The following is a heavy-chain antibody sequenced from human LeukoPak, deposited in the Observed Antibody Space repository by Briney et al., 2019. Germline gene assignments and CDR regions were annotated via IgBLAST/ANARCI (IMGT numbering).Heavy chain of an antibody. CDR3: AKGAVYYDFWSGYYAFDY. CDR1: GFTFSTYS. CDR2: ISPDSNYK. D-gene: IGHD3-3*01. J-gene: IGHJ4*02. V-gene: IGHV3-21*01. Sequence: PGGSLRLSCAASGFTFSTYSMNWLRLAPGKGLEWVSSISPDSNYKYYVDSVKGRFTISRDNAKSSLYLQMNSLRAEDTAVYYCAKGAVYYDFWSGYYAFDYWGQGTLVTVSS.